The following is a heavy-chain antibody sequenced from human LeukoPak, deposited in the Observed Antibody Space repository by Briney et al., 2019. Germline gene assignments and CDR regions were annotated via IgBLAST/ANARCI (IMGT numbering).Heavy chain of an antibody. J-gene: IGHJ4*02. CDR2: ISSSSSYT. V-gene: IGHV3-11*06. Sequence: GGSLRLSCAASGFTFSDYYMSWIRQAPGKGLKWVSYISSSSSYTNYADSVKGRFTISRDNAKNSLYLQMNSLRAEDTAVYYCAREKSSGSSNYWGQGTLVTVSS. D-gene: IGHD1-26*01. CDR3: AREKSSGSSNY. CDR1: GFTFSDYY.